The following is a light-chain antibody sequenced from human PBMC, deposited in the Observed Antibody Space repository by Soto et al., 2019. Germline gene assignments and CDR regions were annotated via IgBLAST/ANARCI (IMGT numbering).Light chain of an antibody. CDR1: QSLLHSNGYNY. CDR2: LGS. J-gene: IGKJ5*01. CDR3: MQALQTPGT. Sequence: DIVMTQSPISLPVTPGEPASITCRSSQSLLHSNGYNYLDWYLQKPGHSPQLLIYLGSNRASAVPDRFSGSGSGTDFTLKISRVEAEDVGVYYCMQALQTPGTFGQGTRLEIK. V-gene: IGKV2-28*01.